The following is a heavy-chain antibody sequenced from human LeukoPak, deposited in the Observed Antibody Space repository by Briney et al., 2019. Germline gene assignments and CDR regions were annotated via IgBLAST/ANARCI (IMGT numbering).Heavy chain of an antibody. Sequence: ASVKVSCKASGYMFTSYGISWVRQAPGQGLEWLGWISAYNGNMFYAQKFQGRVTLTTDTTTSTANMELTSLTSDDTAVYYCARDRHELVHPYYFDYWGQGTLVTVSS. CDR1: GYMFTSYG. CDR2: ISAYNGNM. CDR3: ARDRHELVHPYYFDY. D-gene: IGHD1-26*01. J-gene: IGHJ4*02. V-gene: IGHV1-18*01.